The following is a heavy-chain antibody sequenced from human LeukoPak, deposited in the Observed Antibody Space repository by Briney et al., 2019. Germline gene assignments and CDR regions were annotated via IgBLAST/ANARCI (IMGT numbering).Heavy chain of an antibody. D-gene: IGHD5-12*01. V-gene: IGHV1-8*01. J-gene: IGHJ6*03. CDR3: ARGLSGGYSGYGSYYYYMDV. CDR2: MNPNSGNT. Sequence: ASVKVSCKASVYTFTSYDINWVRQATGQGLEWMGWMNPNSGNTGYAQKLQGRVTMTRNTSISTAYMELSSLRSEDTAVYYCARGLSGGYSGYGSYYYYMDVWGKGTTVTISS. CDR1: VYTFTSYD.